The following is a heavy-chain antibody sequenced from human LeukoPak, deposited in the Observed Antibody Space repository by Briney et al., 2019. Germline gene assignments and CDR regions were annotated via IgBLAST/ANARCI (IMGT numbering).Heavy chain of an antibody. V-gene: IGHV4-34*01. J-gene: IGHJ5*02. CDR3: AREGTAFWHWFDP. Sequence: PSETLSLTCAVYGGSFSGYYWSWIRQPPGKGLEWIGEINHSGSTNYNPTLKSRVTISVDTSKNQFSLKLNSVTAADTALYYCAREGTAFWHWFDPWGQGTLVTVSS. CDR1: GGSFSGYY. D-gene: IGHD3-3*01. CDR2: INHSGST.